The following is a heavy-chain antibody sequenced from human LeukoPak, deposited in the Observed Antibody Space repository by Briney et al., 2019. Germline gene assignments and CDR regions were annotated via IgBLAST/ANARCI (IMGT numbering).Heavy chain of an antibody. V-gene: IGHV3-21*01. CDR3: ARDLSYLAAMACGY. J-gene: IGHJ4*02. CDR2: ISSSSSYI. CDR1: GFTFSSYS. D-gene: IGHD5-18*01. Sequence: GGSLRLSCAASGFTFSSYSMNWVRQAPGKGLEWVSSISSSSSYIYYADSVKGRFTISRDNAKNSLYLQMNSLRAEDTAVYYCARDLSYLAAMACGYWGQGTLVTVSS.